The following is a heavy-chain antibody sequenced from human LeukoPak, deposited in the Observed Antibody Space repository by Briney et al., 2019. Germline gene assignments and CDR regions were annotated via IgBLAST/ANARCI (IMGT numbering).Heavy chain of an antibody. J-gene: IGHJ4*02. D-gene: IGHD5-12*01. V-gene: IGHV3-48*03. CDR3: ARVAWGGYDRLHYFDH. CDR1: GFTFSSYE. Sequence: GGSLRLSCAASGFTFSSYEMNWVRQAPGKGLEWVSYIRNSGTTIYYADSVKGRFTISRDNAKNSLYLQMNSLRAEDTAVYYCARVAWGGYDRLHYFDHWGQGTLVTVSS. CDR2: IRNSGTTI.